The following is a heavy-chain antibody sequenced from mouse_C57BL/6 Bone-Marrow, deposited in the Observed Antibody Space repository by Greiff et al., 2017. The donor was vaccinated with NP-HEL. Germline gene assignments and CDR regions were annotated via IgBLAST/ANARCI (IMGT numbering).Heavy chain of an antibody. CDR2: INPNNGGT. Sequence: VQLQQSGPELVKPGASVKIPCKASAYTFTDYNMDWVKQSHGKSLEWIGDINPNNGGTIYNQKFKGKATLTVDKSSSTAYMELRSLTSEDTAVYYCARSYYSNYDYAMDYWGQGTSVTVSS. V-gene: IGHV1-18*01. J-gene: IGHJ4*01. D-gene: IGHD2-5*01. CDR1: AYTFTDYN. CDR3: ARSYYSNYDYAMDY.